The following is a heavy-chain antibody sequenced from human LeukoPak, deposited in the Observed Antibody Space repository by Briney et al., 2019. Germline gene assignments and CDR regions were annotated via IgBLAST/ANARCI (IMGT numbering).Heavy chain of an antibody. D-gene: IGHD3-10*01. CDR3: ARESSVVRGVITDFDY. J-gene: IGHJ4*02. Sequence: GGSLRLSCAASGFTFTNYWMSWVHQAPGKGLEWVANIKADGSEKYYVDSVKGRFTISRDNAKNSLYLQMNSLRAEDTAVYYCARESSVVRGVITDFDYWGQGTLVTVSS. CDR1: GFTFTNYW. V-gene: IGHV3-7*01. CDR2: IKADGSEK.